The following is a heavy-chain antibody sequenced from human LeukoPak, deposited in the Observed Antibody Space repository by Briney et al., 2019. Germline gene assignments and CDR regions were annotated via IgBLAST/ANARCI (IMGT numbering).Heavy chain of an antibody. CDR2: IYHRGST. CDR1: SYSISNIYY. D-gene: IGHD3-3*01. CDR3: ARGAEYYAIWRGYAGYSDY. Sequence: SETLSLTCTVYSYSISNIYYWGWIRQPPREGLEWIGSIYHRGSTYYNPSLRSRVTISLDRSKKKVSLKLTSVTAADTAVYFCARGAEYYAIWRGYAGYSDYWGQGISVTVSS. J-gene: IGHJ4*02. V-gene: IGHV4-38-2*02.